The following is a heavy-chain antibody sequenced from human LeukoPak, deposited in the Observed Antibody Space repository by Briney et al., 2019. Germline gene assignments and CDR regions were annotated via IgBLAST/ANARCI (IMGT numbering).Heavy chain of an antibody. D-gene: IGHD4-17*01. CDR3: AKQEKTVTTFLSAWSDY. Sequence: GGSLRLSCAASGFSFIYYAMSWVRQAPGKGLEWVSSINSGATDTYYADSVKGRFTISRDNSKNTLYLQMNSLRAEDTALYYCAKQEKTVTTFLSAWSDYWGHRTLVTVSS. J-gene: IGHJ4*01. CDR1: GFSFIYYA. CDR2: INSGATDT. V-gene: IGHV3-23*01.